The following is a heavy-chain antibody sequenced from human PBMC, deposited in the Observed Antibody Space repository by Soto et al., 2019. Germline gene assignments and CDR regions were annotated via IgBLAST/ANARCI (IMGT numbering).Heavy chain of an antibody. V-gene: IGHV3-30-3*01. CDR1: GFIFNNYA. CDR2: ISYDGSSK. J-gene: IGHJ4*02. Sequence: GGSLRLSCAASGFIFNNYAMHWVRQAPGKGLEWVAFISYDGSSKYYADSVTGRFTISRDSSRNTLYLQMNSLRAEDTAVYYCARGDGYIYGNTFDSWGQGTLVTVSS. D-gene: IGHD5-18*01. CDR3: ARGDGYIYGNTFDS.